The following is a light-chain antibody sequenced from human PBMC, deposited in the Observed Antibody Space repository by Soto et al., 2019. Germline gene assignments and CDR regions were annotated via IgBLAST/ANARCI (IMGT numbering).Light chain of an antibody. CDR3: QQYGSSPL. CDR1: QSVSSSY. J-gene: IGKJ2*01. V-gene: IGKV3-20*01. Sequence: EIVLTQSPGTLSLSPGERATLSCRASQSVSSSYLAWYQQKPGQAPRLLIYDASSRATGIPDRFSGSGSGTDFTLTISRLEPEDVTVYYCQQYGSSPLFGQGTKLEIK. CDR2: DAS.